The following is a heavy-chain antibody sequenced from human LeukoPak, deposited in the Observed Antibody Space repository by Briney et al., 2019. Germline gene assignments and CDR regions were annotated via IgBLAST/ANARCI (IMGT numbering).Heavy chain of an antibody. CDR2: ISAYNGNT. J-gene: IGHJ4*02. CDR3: ARVPPLRIAAAGTTNDY. V-gene: IGHV1-18*01. Sequence: ASVKVSCKASGYTFTSYGISWVRQAPGQGLEWMGWISAYNGNTNYAQKLQGRVTMTTDTSTSTAYMELRSLRSDDTAVYYCARVPPLRIAAAGTTNDYWGQGTLVTVSS. CDR1: GYTFTSYG. D-gene: IGHD6-13*01.